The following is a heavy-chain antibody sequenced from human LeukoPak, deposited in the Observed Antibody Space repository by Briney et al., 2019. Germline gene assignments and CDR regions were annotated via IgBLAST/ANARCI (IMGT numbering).Heavy chain of an antibody. D-gene: IGHD3-9*01. CDR1: GYTFAGYY. CDR2: IKPNSGGT. Sequence: GASVKVSCKASGYTFAGYYLHWERQAPGQGLEWMGWIKPNSGGTQYAQKFQGRVTMTTDTSTSTAYMELRSLRSDDTAVYYCARDLRRILTSLGYWGQGTLVTVSS. CDR3: ARDLRRILTSLGY. V-gene: IGHV1-2*02. J-gene: IGHJ4*02.